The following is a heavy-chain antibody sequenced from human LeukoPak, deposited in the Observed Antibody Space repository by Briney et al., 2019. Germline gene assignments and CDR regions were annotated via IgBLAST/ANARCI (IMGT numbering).Heavy chain of an antibody. V-gene: IGHV3-23*01. D-gene: IGHD4-23*01. Sequence: GGSLRLSCAASGFTFSNAWMSWVRQAPGRGLEWVSAISGSGGSTYYADSVKGRFTISRDNSKNTLYLQMNSLRAEDTAVYYCAKDTYGGNSVGFDYWGQGTLVTVSS. J-gene: IGHJ4*02. CDR2: ISGSGGST. CDR1: GFTFSNAW. CDR3: AKDTYGGNSVGFDY.